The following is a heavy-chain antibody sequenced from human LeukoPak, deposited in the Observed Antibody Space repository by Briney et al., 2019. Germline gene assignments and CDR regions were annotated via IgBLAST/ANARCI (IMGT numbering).Heavy chain of an antibody. V-gene: IGHV3-53*01. CDR1: GFTVSSNS. CDR3: ARRAGAYSHPYDY. Sequence: GGSLRLSCTVSGFTVSSNSMSWVRQAPGKGLEWVSFIYSDNTHYSDSVKGRFTIQMNGLRAEDTAVYYCARRAGAYSHPYDYWGQGTLVTVSS. CDR2: IYSDNT. D-gene: IGHD4/OR15-4a*01. J-gene: IGHJ4*02.